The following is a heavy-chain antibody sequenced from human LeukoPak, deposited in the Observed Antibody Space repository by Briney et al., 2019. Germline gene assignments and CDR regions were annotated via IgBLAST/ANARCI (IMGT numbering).Heavy chain of an antibody. J-gene: IGHJ6*02. CDR1: GFTLSSYW. D-gene: IGHD3-16*01. CDR2: INHNGNVN. Sequence: PGGSLRLSCAASGFTLSSYWMSWARQAQWKGREWVASINHNGNVNYYVDSVKGRFTISRDNAKNSLYLQMSNLRAEDTAVYFCARGGGLDVWGQGATVTVSS. CDR3: ARGGGLDV. V-gene: IGHV3-7*03.